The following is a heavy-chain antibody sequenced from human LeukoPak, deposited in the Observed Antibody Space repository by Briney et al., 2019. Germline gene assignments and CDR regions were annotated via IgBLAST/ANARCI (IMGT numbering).Heavy chain of an antibody. CDR3: AREYSSSSGQAFDI. J-gene: IGHJ3*02. CDR1: GFTFSSYS. V-gene: IGHV3-48*04. CDR2: ISTSSTIT. D-gene: IGHD6-6*01. Sequence: GGSLRLSCAASGFTFSSYSINWVRQAPGKGLEWGSYISTSSTITYYTDSVRGRFTISRDNAKNSLYLQMNSLRAEDTAIYYCAREYSSSSGQAFDIWGQGTMVTVSS.